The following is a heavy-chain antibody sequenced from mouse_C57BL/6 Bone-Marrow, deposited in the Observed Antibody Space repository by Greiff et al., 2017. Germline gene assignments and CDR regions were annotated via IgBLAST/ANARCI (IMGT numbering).Heavy chain of an antibody. CDR3: AMDYYGSSYGDY. V-gene: IGHV1-19*01. CDR1: GYTFTDYY. Sequence: EVQLQQSGPVLVKPGASVKMSCKASGYTFTDYYMNWVKQSHGKSLEWIGVINPYNGGTSYNQKFKGKATLTVDKSSSTAYMELNSLTSEDSAVYYCAMDYYGSSYGDYWGQGTTLTVSS. J-gene: IGHJ2*01. CDR2: INPYNGGT. D-gene: IGHD1-1*01.